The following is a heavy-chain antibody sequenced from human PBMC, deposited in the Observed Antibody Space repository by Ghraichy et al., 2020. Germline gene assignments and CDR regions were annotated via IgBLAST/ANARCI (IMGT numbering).Heavy chain of an antibody. V-gene: IGHV1-2*04. CDR2: INPNSGGT. CDR3: ARGPFTTTVATGYFDY. J-gene: IGHJ4*02. D-gene: IGHD4-23*01. CDR1: GYTFTGYY. Sequence: ASVKVSCKASGYTFTGYYMHWVRQAPGQGLEWMGWINPNSGGTNYAQKFQGWVTMTRDTSISTAYMELSRLRSDDTAVYYCARGPFTTTVATGYFDYWGQGTLVTVSS.